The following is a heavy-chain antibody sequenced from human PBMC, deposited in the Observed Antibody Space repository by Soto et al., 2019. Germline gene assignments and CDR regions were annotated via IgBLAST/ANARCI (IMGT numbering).Heavy chain of an antibody. CDR3: ARGDIVVVPAAKFDY. D-gene: IGHD2-2*01. CDR2: INPNSGGT. J-gene: IGHJ4*02. Sequence: GASVEVSCKASGYTFTGYYMHWVRQTPGQGLEWMGRINPNSGGTNYAQKFQGWVTMTRDTSISTAYMELSRLRSDDTAVYYCARGDIVVVPAAKFDYWGQGTLVTVSS. V-gene: IGHV1-2*04. CDR1: GYTFTGYY.